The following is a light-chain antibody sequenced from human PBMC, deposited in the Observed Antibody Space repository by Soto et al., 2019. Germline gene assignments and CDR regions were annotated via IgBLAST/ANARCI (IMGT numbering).Light chain of an antibody. CDR1: QSVSSSY. CDR3: QQFGTSRP. J-gene: IGKJ1*01. CDR2: GAS. V-gene: IGKV3-20*01. Sequence: EIVLTQSPGTLSLSPGERATLSCRASQSVSSSYLAWYQQRPGQAPRLLIYGASSRATGIPDRFSGSGSGTDFTLTISRLEPEDFAVYDCQQFGTSRPFGQGTTVDIX.